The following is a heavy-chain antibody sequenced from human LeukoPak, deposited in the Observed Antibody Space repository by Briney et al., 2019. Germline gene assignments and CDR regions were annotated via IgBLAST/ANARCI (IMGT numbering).Heavy chain of an antibody. CDR1: GYTLTELS. CDR3: ATGMYCSSTSCYPFDY. J-gene: IGHJ4*02. CDR2: FDPEDGET. V-gene: IGHV1-24*01. Sequence: KPGASVKVSCKVSGYTLTELSMHWVRQAPGKGLEWMGGFDPEDGETIYAQKFQGRVTMTEDTSTDTAYMELSSLRSEDTAVYYCATGMYCSSTSCYPFDYWGQGTLVTVFS. D-gene: IGHD2-2*01.